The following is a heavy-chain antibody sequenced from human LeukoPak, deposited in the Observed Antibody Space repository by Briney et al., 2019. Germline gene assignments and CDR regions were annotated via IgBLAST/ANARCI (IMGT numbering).Heavy chain of an antibody. Sequence: GGSLRLSCAASGFTFSSYAMSWVRQAPGKGLECVSSISGSDGSTYYADSVKGRFTISRDNSKNTLYLQMDSLRAEDTAVYYCARADSSIAARLSRSSIFNYYYYMDVWGEGTTVTVSS. CDR3: ARADSSIAARLSRSSIFNYYYYMDV. CDR1: GFTFSSYA. CDR2: ISGSDGST. D-gene: IGHD6-6*01. J-gene: IGHJ6*03. V-gene: IGHV3-23*01.